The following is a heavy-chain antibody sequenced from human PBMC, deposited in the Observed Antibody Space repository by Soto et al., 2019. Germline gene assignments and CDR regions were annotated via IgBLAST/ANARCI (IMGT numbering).Heavy chain of an antibody. J-gene: IGHJ1*01. D-gene: IGHD3-22*01. V-gene: IGHV3-30-3*01. Sequence: GGSLRLSCAASGFTFSSYAMHWVRQAPGKGLEWVAVISYDGSNKYYADSVKGRFTISRDNSKNTLYLQMNSLRAEDTAVYYCASPYYDSSALQHWGQGTLV. CDR2: ISYDGSNK. CDR1: GFTFSSYA. CDR3: ASPYYDSSALQH.